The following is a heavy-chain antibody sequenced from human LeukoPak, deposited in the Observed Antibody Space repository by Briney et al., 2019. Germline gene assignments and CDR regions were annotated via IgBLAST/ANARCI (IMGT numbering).Heavy chain of an antibody. D-gene: IGHD2-8*02. Sequence: ASVKVSCKASGYTFTSYDINWVRQAPGQGLEWMGRINPNSGGTNYAQKFQGRVTMTRDTSISTAYMDLSSLRSDDTAVYYCARSTGHYFDYWGQGILVTVSS. CDR1: GYTFTSYD. CDR2: INPNSGGT. CDR3: ARSTGHYFDY. J-gene: IGHJ4*02. V-gene: IGHV1-2*06.